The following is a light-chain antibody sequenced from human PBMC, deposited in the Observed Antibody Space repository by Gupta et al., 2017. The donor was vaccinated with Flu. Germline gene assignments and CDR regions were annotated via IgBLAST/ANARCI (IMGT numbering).Light chain of an antibody. CDR2: GKN. Sequence: GQTVRVTCEGDRLRSYFASWYQQKPGQDAMRVIYGKNNRPSGIPDRFSGSSSGSTATLTITGAEAEDEADDYCNSRDTNNDHYVFGTGTKVTVL. J-gene: IGLJ1*01. V-gene: IGLV3-19*01. CDR3: NSRDTNNDHYV. CDR1: RLRSYF.